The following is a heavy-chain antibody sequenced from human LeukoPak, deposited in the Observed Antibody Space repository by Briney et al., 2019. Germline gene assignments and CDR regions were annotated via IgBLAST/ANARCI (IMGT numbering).Heavy chain of an antibody. J-gene: IGHJ3*02. V-gene: IGHV4-4*07. CDR1: GGSISSYY. Sequence: SGTLSLTCTVSGGSISSYYWSWIRQPAGKGLVWIGRIYTSGSTNYNPSLKSRVTMSVDTSKNHLSLKLSTVTAADTAVYYCATGRLADDAFDIWGQGTMVTVSS. D-gene: IGHD6-13*01. CDR3: ATGRLADDAFDI. CDR2: IYTSGST.